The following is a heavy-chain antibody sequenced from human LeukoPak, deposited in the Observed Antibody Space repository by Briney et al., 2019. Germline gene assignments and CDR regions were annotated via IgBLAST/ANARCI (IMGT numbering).Heavy chain of an antibody. CDR1: GFTFDDYA. CDR3: LGELDY. Sequence: GGSLRLSCAASGFTFDDYAMHWVRQAPGKGLEWVSGISWNSGSIGYADSVKGRFTISRDNAKNSLYLQMNSLRAEDTALYYCLGELDYWGQGTLVTVSS. V-gene: IGHV3-9*01. D-gene: IGHD3-10*01. J-gene: IGHJ4*02. CDR2: ISWNSGSI.